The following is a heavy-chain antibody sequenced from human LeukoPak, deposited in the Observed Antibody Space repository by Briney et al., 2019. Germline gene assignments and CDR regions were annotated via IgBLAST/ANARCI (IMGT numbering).Heavy chain of an antibody. Sequence: ASVTVSCKASGYTFTSYRISWVRQAPGQGLEWMGWISAYNGNTNYAQKFQGRVTMTTDTSTSTAYMELRSLRSDDTAVYYCARVLAAAGSCFDYWGQGTLVTVSS. CDR1: GYTFTSYR. CDR2: ISAYNGNT. J-gene: IGHJ4*02. CDR3: ARVLAAAGSCFDY. V-gene: IGHV1-18*01. D-gene: IGHD6-13*01.